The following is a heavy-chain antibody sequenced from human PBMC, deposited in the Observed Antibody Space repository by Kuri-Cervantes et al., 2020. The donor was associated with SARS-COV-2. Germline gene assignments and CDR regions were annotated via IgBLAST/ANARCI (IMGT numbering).Heavy chain of an antibody. D-gene: IGHD4-11*01. J-gene: IGHJ4*02. CDR1: GFTFSSYW. CDR2: IKQDGSEK. V-gene: IGHV3-7*03. CDR3: AKGVYDYSNYDY. Sequence: GESLKISCAASGFTFSSYWMSWVRQAPGKGLEWVANIKQDGSEKYYVDSVKGRFTISRDNSKNTLYLQMNSLRAEDTAVYYCAKGVYDYSNYDYWGQGTLVTVSS.